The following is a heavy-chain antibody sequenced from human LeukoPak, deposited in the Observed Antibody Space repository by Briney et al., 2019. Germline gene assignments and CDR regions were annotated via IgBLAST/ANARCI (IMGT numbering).Heavy chain of an antibody. CDR3: ARDSSGYGYFDY. CDR2: ISYDGSNK. CDR1: GFTFSSYA. V-gene: IGHV3-30-3*01. D-gene: IGHD5-12*01. Sequence: HAGGSLRLSCAASGFTFSSYAMHWVRQAPGKGLEWVAVISYDGSNKYYADSVKGRFTISRDNSKNTLYLQMNSLRAEDTAVHYCARDSSGYGYFDYWGQGTLVTVSS. J-gene: IGHJ4*02.